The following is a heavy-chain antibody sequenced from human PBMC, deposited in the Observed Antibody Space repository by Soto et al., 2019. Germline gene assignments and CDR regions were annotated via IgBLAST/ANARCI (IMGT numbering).Heavy chain of an antibody. CDR3: ARRHNWNYVLDY. CDR1: GFTFRNFA. CDR2: IRDSADST. J-gene: IGHJ4*02. Sequence: EVQLLESGGGLVQPGGSLRLSCAASGFTFRNFAMSWVRQAPGKGLEWVAAIRDSADSTYYADSVQGRFSISRDNSDNTLYLQMNSLRVVDTAVYYCARRHNWNYVLDYWCQGTLVTVSS. D-gene: IGHD1-7*01. V-gene: IGHV3-23*01.